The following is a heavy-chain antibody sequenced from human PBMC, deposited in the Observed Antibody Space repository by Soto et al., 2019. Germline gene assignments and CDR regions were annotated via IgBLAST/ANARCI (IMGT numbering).Heavy chain of an antibody. Sequence: QVQLVQSGAEVKEPGSSVKVSCKASGGGNLRDYRTTWVRRAPGQGLEWMGGIIPKLGSANYAQNFQGRVTVTADESTNPVYMELRSLRSDDTAVYYCARGADGYNFGAVYWGQGTPVTVSS. D-gene: IGHD5-12*01. CDR2: IIPKLGSA. CDR3: ARGADGYNFGAVY. V-gene: IGHV1-69*01. CDR1: GGGNLRDYR. J-gene: IGHJ4*02.